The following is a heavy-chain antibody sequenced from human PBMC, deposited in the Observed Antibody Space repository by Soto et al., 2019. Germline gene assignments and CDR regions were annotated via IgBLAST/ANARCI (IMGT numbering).Heavy chain of an antibody. D-gene: IGHD5-18*01. CDR3: ATIQRGYSYGYDYYGMYV. Sequence: QVQLVQSGAEVKKPGSSVKVSCKASGDTFSSYTISWVRQAPGQGLEWMGRIIPILGIANYAQKFQGRVTITADKSMSTAYMELSRQRSEDTAVYYCATIQRGYSYGYDYYGMYVWGQGTTVTVSS. CDR2: IIPILGIA. CDR1: GDTFSSYT. V-gene: IGHV1-69*02. J-gene: IGHJ6*02.